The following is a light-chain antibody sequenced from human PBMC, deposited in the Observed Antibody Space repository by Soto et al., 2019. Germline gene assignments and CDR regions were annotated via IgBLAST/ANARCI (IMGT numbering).Light chain of an antibody. V-gene: IGLV2-23*01. J-gene: IGLJ1*01. CDR1: SSTIGGYNV. CDR2: EGI. CDR3: CSYVGATTYV. Sequence: QSVLTQPASVSGSPGQSITISCSCTSSTIGGYNVVSWHQQHPGNAPKVIVYEGIKRPSGVSARFSGSTSGSTASLTISGLQAEDEAEYFCCSYVGATTYVFGSGTKVTVL.